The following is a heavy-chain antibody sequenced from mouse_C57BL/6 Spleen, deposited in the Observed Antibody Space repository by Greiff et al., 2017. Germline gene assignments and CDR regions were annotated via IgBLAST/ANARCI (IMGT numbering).Heavy chain of an antibody. CDR3: ARSHYYGSSPFDY. V-gene: IGHV1-26*01. J-gene: IGHJ2*01. Sequence: VQLQQSGPELVKPGASVKISCKASGYTFTDYYMNWVKQSHGKSLEWIGDINPNNGGTSYNQKFKGKATLTVDKSSSTAYMELRSLTSEDSAVXYCARSHYYGSSPFDYWGQGTTLTVSS. D-gene: IGHD1-1*01. CDR2: INPNNGGT. CDR1: GYTFTDYY.